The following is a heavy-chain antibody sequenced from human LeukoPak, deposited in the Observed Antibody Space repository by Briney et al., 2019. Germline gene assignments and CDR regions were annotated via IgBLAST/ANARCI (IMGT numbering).Heavy chain of an antibody. D-gene: IGHD2-2*01. V-gene: IGHV3-23*01. J-gene: IGHJ4*02. CDR3: AKDQDIVVVPAAIRKVDTAMVALDY. CDR2: ISGSGGST. Sequence: PGGSLRLSCAASGFTFSSYAMSWVRQAPGKGLEWVSAISGSGGSTYYADSVKGRFTISRDNSKNTLYLQMNSLRAEDTAVYYCAKDQDIVVVPAAIRKVDTAMVALDYWGQGTLVTVSS. CDR1: GFTFSSYA.